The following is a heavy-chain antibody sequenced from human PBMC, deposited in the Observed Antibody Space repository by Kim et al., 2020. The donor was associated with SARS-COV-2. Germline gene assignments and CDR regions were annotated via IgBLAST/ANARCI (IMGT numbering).Heavy chain of an antibody. V-gene: IGHV3-7*01. CDR3: ARLSRGGADDYS. D-gene: IGHD3-10*01. J-gene: IGHJ4*02. Sequence: GGSLRLSCTASGFTFSNFWMKWMRQAPGKGLEWVADINEDGSVFYYVGSVEGRFTVSRDNDKNSLYLQMNSLRAEDTAVYYCARLSRGGADDYSWGQGTL. CDR1: GFTFSNFW. CDR2: INEDGSVF.